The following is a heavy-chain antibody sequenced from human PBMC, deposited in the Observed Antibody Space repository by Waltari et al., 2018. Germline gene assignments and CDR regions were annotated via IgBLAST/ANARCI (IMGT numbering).Heavy chain of an antibody. V-gene: IGHV5-51*01. J-gene: IGHJ3*02. CDR1: DYSFTSSW. CDR2: IYPGDSDT. CDR3: AKPRSGSYGDAFDI. D-gene: IGHD1-26*01. Sequence: EVNLVKPGAGVKKPGEPLKTSCRGFDYSFTSSWTAWVRQLPGKGLEWMGIIYPGDSDTRYSPSFQGQVTSSADKSISTAYLQWSSLKASDTAMYYCAKPRSGSYGDAFDIWGQGTMVTVSS.